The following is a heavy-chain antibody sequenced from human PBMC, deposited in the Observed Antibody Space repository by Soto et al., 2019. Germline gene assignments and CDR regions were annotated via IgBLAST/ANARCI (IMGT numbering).Heavy chain of an antibody. V-gene: IGHV6-1*01. CDR2: TYYRSKWSN. J-gene: IGHJ4*02. Sequence: LSLTCAISGDSVSSNSVAWNWIRQSPSRGLEWLGRTYYRSKWSNDYAASVKSRITINPDTSKNQFSLQLTSVTPEDTAVYYCASSRSANFDYWGLGTLVTVSS. CDR3: ASSRSANFDY. D-gene: IGHD6-6*01. CDR1: GDSVSSNSVA.